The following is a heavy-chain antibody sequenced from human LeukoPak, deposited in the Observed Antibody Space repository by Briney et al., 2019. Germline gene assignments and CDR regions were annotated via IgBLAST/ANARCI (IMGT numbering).Heavy chain of an antibody. V-gene: IGHV3-48*01. D-gene: IGHD5-12*01. CDR1: GFTFSTYS. CDR3: VRGPRYSGYDYFDY. Sequence: GGSLRLSCAASGFTFSTYSMNWVRQAPGKGLEWVSYISSSLSTIYYADSVKGRFTISRDNAKNSLYLQMSSLRREDAAVYFCVRGPRYSGYDYFDYWGQGTLVTVSS. CDR2: ISSSLSTI. J-gene: IGHJ4*02.